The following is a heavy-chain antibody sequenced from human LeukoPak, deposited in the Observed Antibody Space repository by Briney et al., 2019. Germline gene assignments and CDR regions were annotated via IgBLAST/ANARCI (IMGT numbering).Heavy chain of an antibody. D-gene: IGHD7-27*01. V-gene: IGHV4-34*01. CDR1: GGSFSGYY. J-gene: IGHJ3*02. CDR2: INHSGST. Sequence: SETLSLTCAVYGGSFSGYYWSWIRQPPGKGLEWIGEINHSGSTNYNPSLKSRVTISVDTSRNQFSLKLSSVTAADTAVYYCARDRLSLGAFDTWGQGTMVTVSS. CDR3: ARDRLSLGAFDT.